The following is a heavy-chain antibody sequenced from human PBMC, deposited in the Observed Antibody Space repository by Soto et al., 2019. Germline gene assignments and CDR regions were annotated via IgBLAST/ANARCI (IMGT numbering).Heavy chain of an antibody. J-gene: IGHJ6*02. Sequence: SVKVSCKASGGTFSSYAISWVRQAPGQGLEWMGGIIPIFGTANYAQKFQGRVTITADESTSTAYMELSSLRSEDTAVYYCATGQGSGSLNYYYYYGMDVWGQGTTVTVSS. CDR3: ATGQGSGSLNYYYYYGMDV. CDR2: IIPIFGTA. D-gene: IGHD3-10*01. V-gene: IGHV1-69*13. CDR1: GGTFSSYA.